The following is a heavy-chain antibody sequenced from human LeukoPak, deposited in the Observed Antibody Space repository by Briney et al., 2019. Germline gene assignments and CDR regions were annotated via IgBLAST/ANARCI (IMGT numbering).Heavy chain of an antibody. J-gene: IGHJ4*02. CDR1: GFTFSDYG. D-gene: IGHD6-19*01. Sequence: GGSLRLSCAASGFTFSDYGMNWVRQAPGKGLEWDSCITSSSSSYRSYADSVKGRFTISRDDAKNSVFLQMDSLRAEDTAVYYCARLRKSSGWYNFDYWGQGALVTVSS. CDR3: ARLRKSSGWYNFDY. CDR2: ITSSSSSYR. V-gene: IGHV3-21*01.